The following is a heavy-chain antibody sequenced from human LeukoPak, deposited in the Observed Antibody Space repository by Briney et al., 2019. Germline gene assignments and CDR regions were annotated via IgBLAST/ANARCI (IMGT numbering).Heavy chain of an antibody. D-gene: IGHD2-21*02. V-gene: IGHV3-48*04. Sequence: GGSLRLSCAAFGFTVSSNYMNWVRQAPGKGLEWVSYISSSSSTIYYADSVKGRFTISRDNAKNSLYLQMNSLRAEDTAVYYCARVNCGGDCYVFGYWGQGTLVTVSS. J-gene: IGHJ4*02. CDR3: ARVNCGGDCYVFGY. CDR2: ISSSSSTI. CDR1: GFTVSSNY.